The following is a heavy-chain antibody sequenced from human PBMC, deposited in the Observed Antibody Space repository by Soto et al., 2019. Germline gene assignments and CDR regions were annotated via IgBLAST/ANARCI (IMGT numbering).Heavy chain of an antibody. V-gene: IGHV5-10-1*01. CDR2: IDPSDSQT. Sequence: GESLKISFKGSGYSFAGYWITWVRQKPGKCLEWMGRIDPSDSQTYYSPSFRGHVTISVTKSITTVFLQWSSLRASDTAMYYCARQIYDSDTGPNFQYYFDSWGQGTPVTVSS. J-gene: IGHJ4*02. CDR1: GYSFAGYW. D-gene: IGHD3-22*01. CDR3: ARQIYDSDTGPNFQYYFDS.